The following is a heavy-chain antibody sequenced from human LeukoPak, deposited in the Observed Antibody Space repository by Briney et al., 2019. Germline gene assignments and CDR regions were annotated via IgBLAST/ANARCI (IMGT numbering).Heavy chain of an antibody. CDR1: GGSISNYY. Sequence: SETLSLTCTVSGGSISNYYWSWIRQPPGKGLEWIGYIFYSGSTNYNPSLKSRVTISVDTSKNQFSLKLSSVTAADTAVYYCARGRGGVLSSSWYDFDYWGQGTLVTVSS. CDR2: IFYSGST. CDR3: ARGRGGVLSSSWYDFDY. D-gene: IGHD6-13*01. J-gene: IGHJ4*02. V-gene: IGHV4-59*01.